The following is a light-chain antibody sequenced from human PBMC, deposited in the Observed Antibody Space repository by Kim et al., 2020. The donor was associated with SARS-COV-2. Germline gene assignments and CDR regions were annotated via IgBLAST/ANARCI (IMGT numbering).Light chain of an antibody. Sequence: QSVTISCTGSSSNIGAGSDVHWYQQLPGTAPRLLIFGNNNRPSGVPDRFSGAKSGTSASLAITGLQAEDESAYYCQSYDNSLSIWVFGGGTQLTVL. J-gene: IGLJ3*02. CDR2: GNN. CDR3: QSYDNSLSIWV. CDR1: SSNIGAGSD. V-gene: IGLV1-40*01.